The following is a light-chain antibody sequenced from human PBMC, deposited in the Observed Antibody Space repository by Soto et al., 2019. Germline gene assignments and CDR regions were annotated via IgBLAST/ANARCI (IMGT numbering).Light chain of an antibody. CDR3: QQYNNWPQT. Sequence: EIVMTQSPATLSVSPGERATLSCRASQSVCSNLAWYQQKPGQAPRLLIYGASTRATGIPARFSGSGSGTEFTLTISSLQSEDFAVYYCQQYNNWPQTFGQGTKVDIK. J-gene: IGKJ1*01. CDR1: QSVCSN. V-gene: IGKV3-15*01. CDR2: GAS.